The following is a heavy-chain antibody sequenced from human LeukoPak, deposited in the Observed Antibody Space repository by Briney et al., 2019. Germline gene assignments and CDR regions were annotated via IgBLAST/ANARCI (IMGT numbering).Heavy chain of an antibody. V-gene: IGHV3-30*02. D-gene: IGHD6-13*01. CDR3: AKEGYSSSWFPMSSYYYYMDV. J-gene: IGHJ6*03. CDR1: GFTFSSYG. Sequence: AGGSLRLSCAASGFTFSSYGMHWVRQAPGKGLEWVAFIRYDGSNKYYADSVKGRFTISRDNSKNTLYLQMNSLRAEDTAVYYCAKEGYSSSWFPMSSYYYYMDVWGKGTTVTISS. CDR2: IRYDGSNK.